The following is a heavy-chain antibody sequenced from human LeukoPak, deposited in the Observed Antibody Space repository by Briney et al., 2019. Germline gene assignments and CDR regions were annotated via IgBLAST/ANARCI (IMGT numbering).Heavy chain of an antibody. CDR3: VRQINFDY. D-gene: IGHD3-16*01. V-gene: IGHV3-23*01. CDR1: GLTFSSYA. J-gene: IGHJ4*02. Sequence: PGGSLRLSCAASGLTFSSYAMSWVRQAPGKGLEWVSAISGSSGHTYYADSVKGRFTISRDNSKNTLYLQMSSLRDDDTAVYYCVRQINFDYWGQGTLVTVSS. CDR2: ISGSSGHT.